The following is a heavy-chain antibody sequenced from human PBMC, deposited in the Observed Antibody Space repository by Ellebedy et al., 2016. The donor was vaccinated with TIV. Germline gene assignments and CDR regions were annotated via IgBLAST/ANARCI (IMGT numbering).Heavy chain of an antibody. J-gene: IGHJ4*02. V-gene: IGHV4-59*01. Sequence: MPSETLSLTCAVSGGAISSYYWSWIRQPPGTGLQWHGYSGSSNYNPSLKSRVTISVDRSKNQISLKLRSVTAADTAVYYCARSSGKYWDYLDSWGQGTLVTVSS. CDR1: GGAISSYY. CDR2: SGSS. D-gene: IGHD1-26*01. CDR3: ARSSGKYWDYLDS.